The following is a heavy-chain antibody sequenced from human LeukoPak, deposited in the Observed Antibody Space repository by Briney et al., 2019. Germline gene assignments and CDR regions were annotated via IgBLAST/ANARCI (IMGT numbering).Heavy chain of an antibody. CDR2: IIPIFGTA. J-gene: IGHJ5*02. Sequence: SAKVSCKASGGTFSSYAISWVRQAPGQGLEWMGGIIPIFGTANYAQRFQGRVTITTDESTSTAYMELSSLRSEDTAVYYCARDQSPSARGYWFDPWGQGTLVTVSS. CDR1: GGTFSSYA. CDR3: ARDQSPSARGYWFDP. V-gene: IGHV1-69*05.